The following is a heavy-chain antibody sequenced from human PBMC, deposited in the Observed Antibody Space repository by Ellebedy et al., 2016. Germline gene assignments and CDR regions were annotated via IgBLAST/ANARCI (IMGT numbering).Heavy chain of an antibody. J-gene: IGHJ4*02. CDR1: GFTFSSYA. CDR2: ISDSGGNT. Sequence: GESLKISXAASGFTFSSYAMSWFRQAPGKGLEWVSGISDSGGNTYYADSVRGRFTISRDNSKNTLHLQMNSLRAEDTAVYYCAIDPEGDTIFGVWGQGTVVTVSS. D-gene: IGHD3-3*01. CDR3: AIDPEGDTIFGV. V-gene: IGHV3-23*01.